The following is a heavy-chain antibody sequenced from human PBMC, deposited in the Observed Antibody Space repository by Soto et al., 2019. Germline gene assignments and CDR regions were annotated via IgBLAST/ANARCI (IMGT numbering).Heavy chain of an antibody. Sequence: WGSLRLSCSSSVFSFDGCNIHWVRQSPGKGLEWGSLITCNGANTYYAESVKGRFTISRDGTTKSVSLQMTRLKREATGLYYRPRETLSYGSALDVWGQGTTVTVSS. CDR3: PRETLSYGSALDV. CDR1: VFSFDGCN. V-gene: IGHV3-43*01. D-gene: IGHD3-16*01. CDR2: ITCNGANT. J-gene: IGHJ6*02.